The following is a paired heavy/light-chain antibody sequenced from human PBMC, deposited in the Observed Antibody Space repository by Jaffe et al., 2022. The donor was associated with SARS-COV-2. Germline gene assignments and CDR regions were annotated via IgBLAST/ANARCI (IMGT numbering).Light chain of an antibody. V-gene: IGKV4-1*01. J-gene: IGKJ5*01. Sequence: DIVMTQSPDSLAVSLGERATINCKSSQSVLHSPNNKNYLTWYQQKPGQPPKVLIYWASTRESGVPDRFSGSGSGTDFTLTISSLQAEDVAVYYCQQYYNSPLTFGQGTRLEIK. CDR3: QQYYNSPLT. CDR1: QSVLHSPNNKNY. CDR2: WAS.
Heavy chain of an antibody. CDR2: IRGSGGRT. D-gene: IGHD3-22*01. CDR1: GFTFSSSA. Sequence: EVQLLESGGGLAQPGGSLRLSCAASGFTFSSSAMSWVRQAPGKGLEWVSAIRGSGGRTDYADSVKGRFTISRDNSKNTLYLQVNSLRAEDTAVYYCAKYYYDSSDYYAFFDYWGQGTLVTVSS. CDR3: AKYYYDSSDYYAFFDY. J-gene: IGHJ4*02. V-gene: IGHV3-23*01.